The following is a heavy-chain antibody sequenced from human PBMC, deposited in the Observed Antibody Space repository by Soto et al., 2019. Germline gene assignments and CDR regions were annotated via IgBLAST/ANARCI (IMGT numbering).Heavy chain of an antibody. CDR2: ISGSGGST. CDR3: AKASAPGGTYFPLWF. D-gene: IGHD1-26*01. Sequence: PGGSLRLSCAGSGFTFGSFWMMWVRQAPGKGLEWVSSISGSGGSTYYADSVKGRFTISRDNSKNTLCLQMNSLRAEDTAVYYCAKASAPGGTYFPLWFWGQGTLVTVSS. CDR1: GFTFGSFW. V-gene: IGHV3-23*01. J-gene: IGHJ4*02.